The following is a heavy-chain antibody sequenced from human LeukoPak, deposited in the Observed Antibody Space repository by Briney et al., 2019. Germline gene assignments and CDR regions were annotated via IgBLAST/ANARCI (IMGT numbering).Heavy chain of an antibody. CDR1: GGSFSAYY. D-gene: IGHD2-8*01. CDR2: INHSERT. CDR3: ARKVLYHMDV. Sequence: PSETLSLTCTVYGGSFSAYYWSWIRQPPGKGLEWIGEINHSERTNTHYNPTLKSRVTISVDTSKNQFSLKLTSVTAADTAVYYCARKVLYHMDVWGKGTMATVSS. V-gene: IGHV4-34*01. J-gene: IGHJ6*03.